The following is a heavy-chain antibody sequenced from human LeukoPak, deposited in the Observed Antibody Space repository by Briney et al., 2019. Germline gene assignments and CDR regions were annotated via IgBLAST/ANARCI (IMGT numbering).Heavy chain of an antibody. D-gene: IGHD3-3*01. CDR2: ISAYNGST. Sequence: ASVKVSCKASGYTFTSYGISWVRQAPGQGLEWMGWISAYNGSTNYAQKLQGRVTMTTDTSTSTAYMELRSLRSDDTAVYYCASMYYDFWSGPGNWFDPWGQGTLVTVSS. V-gene: IGHV1-18*01. CDR1: GYTFTSYG. CDR3: ASMYYDFWSGPGNWFDP. J-gene: IGHJ5*02.